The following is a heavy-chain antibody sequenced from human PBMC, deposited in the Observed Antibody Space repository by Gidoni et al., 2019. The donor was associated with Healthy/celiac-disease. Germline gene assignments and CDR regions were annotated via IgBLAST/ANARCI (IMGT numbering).Heavy chain of an antibody. CDR3: ARETDV. J-gene: IGHJ6*02. V-gene: IGHV3-30-3*01. Sequence: QVQLVESGGGVVQPGRSLRLSCAASGFTFSSYAMHWVRQAPGKGPEWVAVISYDGSNKYYADSVKGRFTISRDNSKNTLYLQMNSLRAEDTAVYYCARETDVWGQGTTVTVSS. CDR1: GFTFSSYA. CDR2: ISYDGSNK.